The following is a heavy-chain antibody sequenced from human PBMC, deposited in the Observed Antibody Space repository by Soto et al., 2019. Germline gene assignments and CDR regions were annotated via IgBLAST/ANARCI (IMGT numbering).Heavy chain of an antibody. Sequence: PGGSLRLSCAASGFTFSSYAMSWVRQAPGKGLEWVSAISGSGGSTYYADSVKGRFTISRDNSKNTLYLQMNSLRAEDTAVYYCAKFVATTAAAGYYFDYWGQGTLVTVSS. D-gene: IGHD6-13*01. J-gene: IGHJ4*02. CDR3: AKFVATTAAAGYYFDY. CDR2: ISGSGGST. CDR1: GFTFSSYA. V-gene: IGHV3-23*01.